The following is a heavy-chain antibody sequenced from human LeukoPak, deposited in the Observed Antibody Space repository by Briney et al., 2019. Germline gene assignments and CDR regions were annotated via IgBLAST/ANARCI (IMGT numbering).Heavy chain of an antibody. V-gene: IGHV3-33*01. CDR3: ARGGWFGQLLPNDY. J-gene: IGHJ4*02. CDR2: IWHDGSNK. D-gene: IGHD3-10*01. CDR1: GFTFSSYA. Sequence: PGGSLRLSCAASGFTFSSYAMHWVRQAPGKGLECVAVIWHDGSNKYYTDFVKGRFTISRDNSQNTLYLQMNNLRAEDTAVYYCARGGWFGQLLPNDYWGQRTLVTVSS.